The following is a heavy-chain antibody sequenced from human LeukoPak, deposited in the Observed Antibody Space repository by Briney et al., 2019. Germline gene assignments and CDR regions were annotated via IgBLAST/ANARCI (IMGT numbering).Heavy chain of an antibody. D-gene: IGHD2-2*02. J-gene: IGHJ6*02. CDR2: ISSSSSYI. V-gene: IGHV3-21*01. CDR1: GFTFSSYS. CDR3: AKVVVVPAAINYYYGMDV. Sequence: GSLRLSCAASGFTFSSYSMNWVRQAPGKGLEWVSSISSSSSYIYYADSVKGRFTISRDNAKNSLYLQMNSLRAEDTAVYYCAKVVVVPAAINYYYGMDVWGQGTTVTVSS.